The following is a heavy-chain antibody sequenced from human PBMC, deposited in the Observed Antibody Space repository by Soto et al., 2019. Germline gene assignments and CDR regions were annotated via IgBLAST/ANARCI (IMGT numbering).Heavy chain of an antibody. CDR3: AHKGGGDRILDY. Sequence: QITLKESGPTLVKPTQTLTLTCTFSGFSLSTRGVGVGWIRQPPGKALEWLAIIYWDDDKRYSPSLKSRLTITNDTSKNRVVLTMTNMDPVDTAPHYSAHKGGGDRILDYWGQGTLVTVSS. V-gene: IGHV2-5*02. CDR1: GFSLSTRGVG. J-gene: IGHJ4*02. D-gene: IGHD3-16*01. CDR2: IYWDDDK.